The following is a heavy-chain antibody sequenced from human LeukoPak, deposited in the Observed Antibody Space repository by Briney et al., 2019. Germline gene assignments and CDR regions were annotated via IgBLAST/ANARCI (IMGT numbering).Heavy chain of an antibody. CDR1: GYSFTSYW. CDR3: AAPSIVGPTLHAFDI. D-gene: IGHD1-26*01. J-gene: IGHJ3*02. V-gene: IGHV5-51*01. Sequence: GESLKISCKGSGYSFTSYWIGWVRQMPGKGLEWMGIIYPGDSDTRYSPSFQGQVTISADKSISTAYLQWSSLKASDTAMYYCAAPSIVGPTLHAFDIWGQGTMVTVSS. CDR2: IYPGDSDT.